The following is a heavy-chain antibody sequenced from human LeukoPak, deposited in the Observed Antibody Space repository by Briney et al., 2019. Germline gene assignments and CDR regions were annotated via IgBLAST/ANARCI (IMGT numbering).Heavy chain of an antibody. CDR1: GFTFSSYA. Sequence: GRSLRLSCAASGFTFSSYAMHWVRQAPGKGLEWVAVISYDGSNKYYADSVKGRFTISRDNSKNTLYLQMNSLRAEDTAVYYCASHDRKHWGQGTLVTVSP. V-gene: IGHV3-30*04. CDR2: ISYDGSNK. J-gene: IGHJ1*01. CDR3: ASHDRKH.